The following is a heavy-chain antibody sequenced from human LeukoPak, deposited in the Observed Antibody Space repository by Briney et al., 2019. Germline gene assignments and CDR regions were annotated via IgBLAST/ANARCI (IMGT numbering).Heavy chain of an antibody. V-gene: IGHV1-2*02. Sequence: GSSVKVSCKASRYTFTGYYMHWVRQAPRQGLEWIGWINPNRGGTNYVQKFQGRVTMTRDTSISTAYMELSRLRSDDTAVYHCARGVLYFGWLQGRENVYYMDVWGKGTTVTVSS. D-gene: IGHD3-9*01. CDR2: INPNRGGT. J-gene: IGHJ6*03. CDR3: ARGVLYFGWLQGRENVYYMDV. CDR1: RYTFTGYY.